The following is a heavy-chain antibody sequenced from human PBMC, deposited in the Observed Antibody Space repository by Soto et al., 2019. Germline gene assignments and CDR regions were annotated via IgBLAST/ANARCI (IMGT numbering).Heavy chain of an antibody. D-gene: IGHD1-20*01. J-gene: IGHJ3*02. Sequence: QVPLVQSGAEVKKPGASVKVSCKVSGYTLTELSMHWVRQAPGKGLEWMGGFDPEDGETIYAQKFQGRVTMTEDTSTDTAYMELSSLRSEDTAVYYCATVPERKRYNWNTIGAFDIWGQGTMVTVSS. CDR2: FDPEDGET. V-gene: IGHV1-24*01. CDR3: ATVPERKRYNWNTIGAFDI. CDR1: GYTLTELS.